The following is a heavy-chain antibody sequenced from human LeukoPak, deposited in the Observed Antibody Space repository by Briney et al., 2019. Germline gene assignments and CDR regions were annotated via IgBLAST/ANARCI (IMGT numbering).Heavy chain of an antibody. CDR3: AGVDCSSTSCPGGGYYYMDV. CDR1: GGTFSSYA. D-gene: IGHD2-2*01. Sequence: SVKVSCKASGGTFSSYAISWVRQAPGQGLEWMGGIIPVFGTANYAQKFQGRVTITTDESTSTAYMELSSLRSEDTAVYYCAGVDCSSTSCPGGGYYYMDVWGKGTTVTVSS. J-gene: IGHJ6*03. CDR2: IIPVFGTA. V-gene: IGHV1-69*05.